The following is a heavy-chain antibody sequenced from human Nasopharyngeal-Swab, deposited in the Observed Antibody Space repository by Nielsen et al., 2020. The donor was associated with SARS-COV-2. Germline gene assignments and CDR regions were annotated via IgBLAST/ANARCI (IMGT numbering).Heavy chain of an antibody. CDR3: ARESRGVAAAIGNYYYGMDV. J-gene: IGHJ6*02. D-gene: IGHD6-13*01. V-gene: IGHV4-4*02. Sequence: SETLSLTCAVSGGSISSSNWWSWVRQPPGKGLEWIGEIYHSGSTNYNPSLKSRVTISADKSKNQFSLKLSSVTAADTAVYYCARESRGVAAAIGNYYYGMDVWGQGTTVTVSS. CDR2: IYHSGST. CDR1: GGSISSSNW.